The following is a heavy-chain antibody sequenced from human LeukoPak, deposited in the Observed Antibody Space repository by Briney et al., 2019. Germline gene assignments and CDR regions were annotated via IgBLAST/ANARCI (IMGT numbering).Heavy chain of an antibody. CDR1: GGTFSSYA. CDR3: ARDLGIAAAGTAY. D-gene: IGHD6-13*01. Sequence: SVKVSCKASGGTFSSYAISWVRQAPGQGHEGMGGITPIFGTANYAQKFQGRVTITTDDSTSTAYMELSSLRSEDTAVYYCARDLGIAAAGTAYWGQGTLVTVSS. CDR2: ITPIFGTA. J-gene: IGHJ4*02. V-gene: IGHV1-69*05.